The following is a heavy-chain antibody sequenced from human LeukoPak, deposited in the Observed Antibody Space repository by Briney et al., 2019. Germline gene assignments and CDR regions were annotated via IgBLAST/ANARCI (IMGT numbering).Heavy chain of an antibody. CDR2: ISSSGSTI. V-gene: IGHV3-11*01. CDR1: GFTFSDYY. D-gene: IGHD5-18*01. J-gene: IGHJ3*02. Sequence: GGSLRLSCTASGFTFSDYYMSWIRQAPGKGLEWVSYISSSGSTIYYADSVKGRFTISRDNAKNSPYLQMNSLRAEDTAVYYCASGEPISSHLERGYSYGSAFDIWGQGTMVTVSS. CDR3: ASGEPISSHLERGYSYGSAFDI.